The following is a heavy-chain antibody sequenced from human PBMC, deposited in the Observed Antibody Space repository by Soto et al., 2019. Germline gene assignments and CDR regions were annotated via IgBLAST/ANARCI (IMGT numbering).Heavy chain of an antibody. CDR1: GFTFNSYS. V-gene: IGHV3-21*01. CDR2: ISSSSRYI. D-gene: IGHD5-18*01. Sequence: GGSLRLSCAASGFTFNSYSVNWVRQAPGKGLEWVSSISSSSRYIYHADSLKGRFTVSRDNAKNSLYLQMSSLRVEDTAVYYCAGASSYGTYYFDYWGQGTLVTVSS. CDR3: AGASSYGTYYFDY. J-gene: IGHJ4*02.